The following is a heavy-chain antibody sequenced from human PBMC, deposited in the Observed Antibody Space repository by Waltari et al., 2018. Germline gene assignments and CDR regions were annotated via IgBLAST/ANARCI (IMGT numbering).Heavy chain of an antibody. J-gene: IGHJ4*02. V-gene: IGHV2-70*04. D-gene: IGHD1-26*01. CDR3: ARMGAVPQYFEY. CDR2: INWDDDK. Sequence: RINWDDDKFYSTSMQTRLTISKDTVKNQVVLTMTNVDPADTATYYCARMGAVPQYFEYWGQGTLVTVSS.